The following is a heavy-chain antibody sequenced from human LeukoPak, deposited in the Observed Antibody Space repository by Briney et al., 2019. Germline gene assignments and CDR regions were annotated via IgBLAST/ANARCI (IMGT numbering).Heavy chain of an antibody. J-gene: IGHJ4*02. V-gene: IGHV3-30*04. D-gene: IGHD3-10*01. CDR3: ASLWFGELVLDY. Sequence: GGSLRLSCAASGFTFSSYAMHWVRQAPGKGLEWVAVISYDGSNKYYADSVKGRFTISRDNSKNTLHLQMNSLRAEDTAVYYCASLWFGELVLDYWGQGTLVTVSS. CDR2: ISYDGSNK. CDR1: GFTFSSYA.